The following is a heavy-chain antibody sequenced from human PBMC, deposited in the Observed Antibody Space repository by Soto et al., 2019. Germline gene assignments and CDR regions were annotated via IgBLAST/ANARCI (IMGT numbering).Heavy chain of an antibody. CDR1: GYTFTSYA. J-gene: IGHJ5*02. D-gene: IGHD2-15*01. CDR2: INAGNGNT. CDR3: AKGYGGCFHWFDP. Sequence: QVQLVQSGAEVKKPRASVKVSCKASGYTFTSYAMHWVRQAPGQRLEWMGWINAGNGNTKYSQKFQGRVTITRDTSASTAYMELSSLRSEDTAVYYCAKGYGGCFHWFDPWGQGTLVTVSS. V-gene: IGHV1-3*01.